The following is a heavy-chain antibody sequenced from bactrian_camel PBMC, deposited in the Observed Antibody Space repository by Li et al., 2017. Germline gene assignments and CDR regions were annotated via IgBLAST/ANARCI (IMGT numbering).Heavy chain of an antibody. Sequence: HVQLVESGGGSAQDGGSLQVSCSAPGFTFDDVDMGWYRQAPGHRCELVSSIMKDGRTYYRDSVKGRFTISQDSQDHDKNTVTVYLQMNSLTSEDTAQYYCAPMPGEGYREYYVPCGNWGQGTQVTVS. J-gene: IGHJ4*01. D-gene: IGHD3*01. V-gene: IGHV3S60*01. CDR2: IMKDGRT. CDR1: GFTFDDVD. CDR3: APMPGEGYREYYVPCGN.